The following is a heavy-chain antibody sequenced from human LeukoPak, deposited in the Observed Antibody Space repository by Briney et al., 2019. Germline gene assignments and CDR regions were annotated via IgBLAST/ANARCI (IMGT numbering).Heavy chain of an antibody. J-gene: IGHJ5*02. D-gene: IGHD6-13*01. Sequence: GGSLRLSCAAFGFSFGDYWVSWVRQAPGKGLEWVAHIRRDGTDKRYVDSVKGRFTISRDNAKSSLFLQMNSLRAEDTAVYFCARNLATVDSSWFDPWGQGTLVTVSS. CDR1: GFSFGDYW. CDR2: IRRDGTDK. CDR3: ARNLATVDSSWFDP. V-gene: IGHV3-7*01.